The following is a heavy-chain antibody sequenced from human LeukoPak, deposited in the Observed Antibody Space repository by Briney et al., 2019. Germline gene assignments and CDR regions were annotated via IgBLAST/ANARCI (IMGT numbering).Heavy chain of an antibody. J-gene: IGHJ4*02. D-gene: IGHD3-22*01. CDR3: ARADDSSGYSIDY. V-gene: IGHV3-48*01. CDR1: GFTFSSYS. Sequence: GGSLRLSCAASGFTFSSYSMNWVRQAPGKGLEWVSYISSSGATIYYADSVKGRFTISRDNAKNSLYLQMNSLRAEDTAVYYCARADDSSGYSIDYWGQGTLVTVSS. CDR2: ISSSGATI.